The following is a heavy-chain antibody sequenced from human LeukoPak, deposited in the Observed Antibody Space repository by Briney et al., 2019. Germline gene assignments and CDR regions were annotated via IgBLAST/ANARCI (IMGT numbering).Heavy chain of an antibody. J-gene: IGHJ3*02. Sequence: GGSLRLSCAASGFTVSSNYMSWVRQAPGKGLEWVSVIYSGGSTYYADSVKGRFTISRDNSKNTLYLQMNSLRAEDTAVYYCARVSYRAPLRYFDWLSPGGAFGIWGQGTMVTVSS. CDR1: GFTVSSNY. V-gene: IGHV3-53*01. D-gene: IGHD3-9*01. CDR3: ARVSYRAPLRYFDWLSPGGAFGI. CDR2: IYSGGST.